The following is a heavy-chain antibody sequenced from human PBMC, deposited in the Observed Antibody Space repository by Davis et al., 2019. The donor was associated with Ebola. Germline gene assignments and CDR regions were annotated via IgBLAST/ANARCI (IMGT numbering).Heavy chain of an antibody. CDR3: ARGGYFDWLTRWHYYGMDV. CDR2: TNPTSENT. J-gene: IGHJ6*02. Sequence: ASAPVSRMASGYTFTTPDIHWLRQATGQRLEWMGWTNPTSENTGYAQKFQGRVTMTRSTSISTAYMELSSLRSEDTAVYYCARGGYFDWLTRWHYYGMDVWGQGTTVTVSS. D-gene: IGHD3-9*01. CDR1: GYTFTTPD. V-gene: IGHV1-8*01.